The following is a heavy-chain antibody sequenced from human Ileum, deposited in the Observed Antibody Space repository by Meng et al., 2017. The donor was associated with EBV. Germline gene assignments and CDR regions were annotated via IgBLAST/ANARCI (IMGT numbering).Heavy chain of an antibody. V-gene: IGHV4-30-4*01. Sequence: QVQLPEAGPGLVKPSQTLSLTCAVSGVSISSGVYHWSWIRQPPGKGLEWIGCSGGTYYNPSLKSRLTISVDTSKNQFSLKLDSATAADTAVYYCAIYAVGGSGQGYWGQGTLVTVSS. CDR2: CSGGT. D-gene: IGHD1-26*01. CDR1: GVSISSGVYH. J-gene: IGHJ4*02. CDR3: AIYAVGGSGQGY.